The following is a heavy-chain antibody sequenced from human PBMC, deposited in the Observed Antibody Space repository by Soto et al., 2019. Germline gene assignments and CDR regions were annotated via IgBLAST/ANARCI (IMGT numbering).Heavy chain of an antibody. CDR3: ARASSSSSAADY. D-gene: IGHD6-6*01. Sequence: QVQLQESGPGLVKPSQTLSLTCSVSGESISSGGYYWSWIRHHPGKGLEWIGYIYDSESAYYNPSLKSRVTISMDTSKNHFAMRLSSVTAADTAVYYCARASSSSSAADYWGQGTLATVSP. CDR2: IYDSESA. CDR1: GESISSGGYY. J-gene: IGHJ4*02. V-gene: IGHV4-31*03.